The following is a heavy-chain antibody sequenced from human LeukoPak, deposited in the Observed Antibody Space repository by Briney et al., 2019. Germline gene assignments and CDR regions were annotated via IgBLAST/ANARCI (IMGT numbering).Heavy chain of an antibody. V-gene: IGHV1-69*05. CDR3: AIEEAAAALPFDY. CDR2: IIPIFGTA. CDR1: GGTFSSYA. Sequence: ASVKVSCKASGGTFSSYATSWVPQAPGQGLEWMGRIIPIFGTANSAQKFQGRATITTDESTRTAYMDLSSLTSGVTAVFYFAIEEAAAALPFDYWGQGTLVTVSS. J-gene: IGHJ4*02. D-gene: IGHD6-13*01.